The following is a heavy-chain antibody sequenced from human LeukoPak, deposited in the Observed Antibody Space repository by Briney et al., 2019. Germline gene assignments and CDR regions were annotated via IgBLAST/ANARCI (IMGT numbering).Heavy chain of an antibody. CDR2: IKRFGSEK. D-gene: IGHD3-10*01. Sequence: GGSLRLSCVASSFIFSDFWMSWVRQRPGKELEWVATIKRFGSEKTYLDSVKGRFTISRDDSKSSLSLQMNNLGADDSGLYYCARSSSQGFDYFDYWGQGALVTVSS. V-gene: IGHV3-7*01. J-gene: IGHJ4*02. CDR1: SFIFSDFW. CDR3: ARSSSQGFDYFDY.